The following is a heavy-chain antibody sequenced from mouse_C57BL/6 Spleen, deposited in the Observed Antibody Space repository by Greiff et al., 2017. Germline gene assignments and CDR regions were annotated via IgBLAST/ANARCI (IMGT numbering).Heavy chain of an antibody. CDR3: ARDRHSSGWHYYAMDY. CDR1: GFTFSDYY. V-gene: IGHV5-16*01. J-gene: IGHJ4*01. CDR2: INYDGSST. Sequence: EVKLMESEGGLVQPGSSMKLSCTASGFTFSDYYMAWVRQVPEKGLEWVANINYDGSSTYYLDSLKSRFIISRDNAKNILYLQMSSLKSEDTATYYCARDRHSSGWHYYAMDYWGQGTSVTVSS. D-gene: IGHD3-2*02.